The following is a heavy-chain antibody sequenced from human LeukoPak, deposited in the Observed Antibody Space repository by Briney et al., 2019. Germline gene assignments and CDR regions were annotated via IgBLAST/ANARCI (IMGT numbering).Heavy chain of an antibody. Sequence: PSETLSLTCAVYGGSFSGYYWSWIRQPPGKGLEWIGEINHSGSTNYNPSLKSRVTISVDTSKNQFSLKLSSVTAADTAVYYCARGWTITMVRGELDYWGQGTLVTVSS. V-gene: IGHV4-34*01. J-gene: IGHJ4*02. CDR1: GGSFSGYY. CDR3: ARGWTITMVRGELDY. CDR2: INHSGST. D-gene: IGHD3-10*01.